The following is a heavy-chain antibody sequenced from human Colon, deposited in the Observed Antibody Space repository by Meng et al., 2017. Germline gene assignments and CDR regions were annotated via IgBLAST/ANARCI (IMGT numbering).Heavy chain of an antibody. V-gene: IGHV4-31*03. CDR2: IYYSENT. D-gene: IGHD3-10*01. Sequence: QAQMQESGPGLVKPSETLSPTCSVSGASIRGGGYYWSWIRQVPGKGLDLIGYIYYSENTYYKPSLQSRAIISVDTSKNEFSLRLSSVSAADTAVYYCARRYGSGTYPFDFWVQGILVTVSS. J-gene: IGHJ4*02. CDR1: GASIRGGGYY. CDR3: ARRYGSGTYPFDF.